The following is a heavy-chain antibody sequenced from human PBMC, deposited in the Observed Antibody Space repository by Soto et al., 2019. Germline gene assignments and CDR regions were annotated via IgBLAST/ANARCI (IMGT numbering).Heavy chain of an antibody. D-gene: IGHD7-27*01. V-gene: IGHV4-30-4*01. J-gene: IGHJ4*02. CDR2: IYNGGTT. CDR1: GGSISSAAYC. CDR3: ARGPSGDKVDY. Sequence: SETLSLTCTVSGGSISSAAYCWSWIRQSPDKGLEWIGHIYNGGTTYSSPSLKGRVTISADTSETQFSLKLNSVSAADTAVYYCARGPSGDKVDYWGQGIQVTVSS.